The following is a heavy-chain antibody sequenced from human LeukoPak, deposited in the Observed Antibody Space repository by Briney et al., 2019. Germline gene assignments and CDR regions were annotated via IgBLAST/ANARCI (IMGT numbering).Heavy chain of an antibody. D-gene: IGHD3-22*01. CDR1: GFTFSSYA. V-gene: IGHV3-23*01. CDR2: ISGSGGST. Sequence: GGSLRLSCATSGFTFSSYAMSWVRQAPGKGLEWVSAISGSGGSTYYADSVKGRFTISRDNSKNTLYLQMNSLRAEDTAVYYCAKGGRITMIVVVIYPDYWGQGTLVTVSS. CDR3: AKGGRITMIVVVIYPDY. J-gene: IGHJ4*02.